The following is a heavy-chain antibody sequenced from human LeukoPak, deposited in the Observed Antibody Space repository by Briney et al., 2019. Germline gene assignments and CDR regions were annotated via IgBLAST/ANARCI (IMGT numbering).Heavy chain of an antibody. D-gene: IGHD5-18*01. CDR2: INPNSGGT. V-gene: IGHV1-2*02. Sequence: ASVKVSCKASGYTFTRYYMHWVRQAPGQGLEWMGWINPNSGGTNYAQKFQGRVTMTRDTSISTAYMELSRLRSDDTAVCYCARDNTELMWIQPYFDYWGQGTLVTVSS. J-gene: IGHJ4*02. CDR3: ARDNTELMWIQPYFDY. CDR1: GYTFTRYY.